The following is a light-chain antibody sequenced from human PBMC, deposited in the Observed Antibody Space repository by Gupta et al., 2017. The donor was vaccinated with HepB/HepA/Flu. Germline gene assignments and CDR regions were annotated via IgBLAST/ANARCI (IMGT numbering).Light chain of an antibody. J-gene: IGKJ1*01. Sequence: VVLMQSPVTLSLSTGDTATLSCRASESVSSTYLSWYQQKPGQAPRLLIFGTSKRANGVPDRFIGSGYGTEFTLPISRREPEDFAVYYCQQKRCSFWPFGQGTXVEIK. CDR2: GTS. CDR3: QQKRCSFWP. CDR1: ESVSSTY. V-gene: IGKV3-20*01.